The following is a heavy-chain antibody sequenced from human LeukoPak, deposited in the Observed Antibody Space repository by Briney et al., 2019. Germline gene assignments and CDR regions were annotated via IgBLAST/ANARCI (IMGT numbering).Heavy chain of an antibody. CDR2: ISYDGSNK. CDR3: ARAAGRSGWYSTDY. J-gene: IGHJ4*02. Sequence: GGSLRLSCAASGFTFSSYAMHWVRQAPGKGLEWVAVISYDGSNKYYADSVKGRFTISRDNSENTLYLQMNSLRAEDTAVYYCARAAGRSGWYSTDYWGQGTLVTVSS. D-gene: IGHD6-19*01. V-gene: IGHV3-30-3*01. CDR1: GFTFSSYA.